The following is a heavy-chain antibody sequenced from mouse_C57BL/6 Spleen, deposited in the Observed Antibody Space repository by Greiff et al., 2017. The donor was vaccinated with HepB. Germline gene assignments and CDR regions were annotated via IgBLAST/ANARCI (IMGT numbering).Heavy chain of an antibody. CDR2: IYPGDGDT. V-gene: IGHV1-82*01. Sequence: VQLQESGPELVKPGASVKISCKASGYAFSSSWMNWVKQRPGKGLEWIGRIYPGDGDTNYNGTVKGKATLTADKSSSTTFMQLSSLTSEDSAVYFFARSGPYWGQGTLVTVSA. CDR3: ARSGPY. J-gene: IGHJ3*01. D-gene: IGHD4-1*01. CDR1: GYAFSSSW.